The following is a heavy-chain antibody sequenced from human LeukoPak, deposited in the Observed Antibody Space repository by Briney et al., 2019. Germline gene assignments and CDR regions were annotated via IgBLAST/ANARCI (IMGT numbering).Heavy chain of an antibody. CDR1: GYTFSDYY. J-gene: IGHJ4*02. D-gene: IGHD2-15*01. CDR3: VRKSATRRTSEFDY. Sequence: GASVKVSCKASGYTFSDYYIHWVRQAPGQGLEWLGWINPNRGGTKYAQKFQGRVTMTRDTSITTAYVDLSSLGSDDTAVFYCVRKSATRRTSEFDYWGQGTLVTVSS. V-gene: IGHV1-2*02. CDR2: INPNRGGT.